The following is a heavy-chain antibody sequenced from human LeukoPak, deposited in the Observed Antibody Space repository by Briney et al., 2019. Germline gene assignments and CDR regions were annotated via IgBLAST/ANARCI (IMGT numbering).Heavy chain of an antibody. D-gene: IGHD3-9*01. CDR2: INSDGRST. V-gene: IGHV3-74*01. Sequence: PGGSLRLSCAASGFTFSSYWMHWVRQAPGKGLVWVSRINSDGRSTSYADSVKGRFTISRDNAKNTLYLQMNSLRAEDTAVYYCAKDDILTGTDYWGQGTLVTVSS. CDR1: GFTFSSYW. J-gene: IGHJ4*02. CDR3: AKDDILTGTDY.